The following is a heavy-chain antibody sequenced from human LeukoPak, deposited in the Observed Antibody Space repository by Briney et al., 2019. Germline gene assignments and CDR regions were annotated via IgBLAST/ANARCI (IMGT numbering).Heavy chain of an antibody. CDR2: IYHSGST. CDR1: GGSISSSNW. D-gene: IGHD5-18*01. J-gene: IGHJ4*02. V-gene: IGHV4-4*02. CDR3: ARGQLWHRSDYFDY. Sequence: PSETLSLTCAVSGGSISSSNWWSWVRQPPGKGLEWIGEIYHSGSTNYNPSLKSRVTISVDKSKNQFSLKLSSVTAADTAVYYCARGQLWHRSDYFDYWGQGTLVTVSS.